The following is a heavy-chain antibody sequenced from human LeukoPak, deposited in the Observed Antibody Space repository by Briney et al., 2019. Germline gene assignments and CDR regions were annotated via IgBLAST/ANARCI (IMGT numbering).Heavy chain of an antibody. CDR3: ARSRGIISDSTLDY. CDR1: GGSISSGTYY. V-gene: IGHV4-61*02. Sequence: SQTLSLTCTVSGGSISSGTYYWSWIRQPAGKGLEWIGRIYTSGSANYNPSLKSRVTMSLDTSKNQFSLKLSSVTAADTAVYYCARSRGIISDSTLDYWGQGTLVTVSS. D-gene: IGHD6-13*01. J-gene: IGHJ4*02. CDR2: IYTSGSA.